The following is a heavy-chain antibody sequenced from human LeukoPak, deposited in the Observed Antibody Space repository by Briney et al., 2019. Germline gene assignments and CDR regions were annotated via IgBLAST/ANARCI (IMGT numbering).Heavy chain of an antibody. Sequence: PPGGSLRLSCAASGFTFSSYAMHWVRQAPGKGLEWVAVISYDGSNKYYADSVKGRFTISRDNSKNTLYLQMNSLRAEDTVVYYCARDTSVLLWFGELDYWGQGTLVTVSS. V-gene: IGHV3-30*01. CDR2: ISYDGSNK. D-gene: IGHD3-10*01. CDR1: GFTFSSYA. J-gene: IGHJ4*02. CDR3: ARDTSVLLWFGELDY.